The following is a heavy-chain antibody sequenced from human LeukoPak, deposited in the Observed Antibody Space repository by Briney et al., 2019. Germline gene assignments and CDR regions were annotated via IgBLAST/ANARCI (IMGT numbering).Heavy chain of an antibody. CDR3: ARAKAYYDILTGYLNYYYFDMDV. J-gene: IGHJ6*03. V-gene: IGHV1-8*01. Sequence: ASVKVSCKASGYTFTSYDINWLRQATGQRLERMRWMNRNRDNTGYAKKFQGRVTMTRKTSIRTAYMELSSLRSEDTAVYYCARAKAYYDILTGYLNYYYFDMDVWGKGTTVTISS. CDR2: MNRNRDNT. CDR1: GYTFTSYD. D-gene: IGHD3-9*01.